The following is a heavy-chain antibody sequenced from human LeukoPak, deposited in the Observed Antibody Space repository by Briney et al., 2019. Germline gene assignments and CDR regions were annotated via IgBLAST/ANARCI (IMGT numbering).Heavy chain of an antibody. CDR1: GFTFSTYG. CDR3: AKVGPPMANWNHLNY. D-gene: IGHD1-14*01. V-gene: IGHV3-30*18. Sequence: GGSLRLSCAASGFTFSTYGMHWVRQAPGNGLEWVALISYDGSYKYYADSVKGRFTISRDNSKNTLYLQMNSLRVEDTAVYHCAKVGPPMANWNHLNYWGQGTLVTVSS. CDR2: ISYDGSYK. J-gene: IGHJ4*02.